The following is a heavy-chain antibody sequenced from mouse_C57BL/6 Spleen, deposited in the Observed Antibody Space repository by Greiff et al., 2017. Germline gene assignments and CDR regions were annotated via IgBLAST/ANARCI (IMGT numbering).Heavy chain of an antibody. J-gene: IGHJ3*01. CDR1: GYSITSGYY. CDR2: ISYDGSN. Sequence: EVKLMESGPGLVKPSQSLSLTCSVTGYSITSGYYWNWIRQFPGNKLEWMGYISYDGSNNYNPSRTNRISITRDTSKNQFFLKLNAVTTEDTATDYGARGGGYDGLFAYWGQGTRVTVAA. D-gene: IGHD2-2*01. CDR3: ARGGGYDGLFAY. V-gene: IGHV3-6*01.